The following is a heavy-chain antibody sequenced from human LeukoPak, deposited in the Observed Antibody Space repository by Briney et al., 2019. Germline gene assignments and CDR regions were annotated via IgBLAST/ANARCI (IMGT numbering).Heavy chain of an antibody. Sequence: SVKVSCKASGGTFSSYAISWVRQAPGQGLEWMGRIIPIFGTANYAQKLQGRVTITTDESTSTAYMELSSLRSEDTAVYYCAYDFWSGYYTGYNWFDPWGQGTLVTVSS. CDR2: IIPIFGTA. CDR3: AYDFWSGYYTGYNWFDP. V-gene: IGHV1-69*05. J-gene: IGHJ5*02. D-gene: IGHD3-3*01. CDR1: GGTFSSYA.